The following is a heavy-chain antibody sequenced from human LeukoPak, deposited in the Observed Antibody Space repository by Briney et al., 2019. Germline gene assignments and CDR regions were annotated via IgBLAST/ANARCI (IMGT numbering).Heavy chain of an antibody. CDR1: GGSFSGYY. V-gene: IGHV4-34*01. CDR2: INHSGST. Sequence: SETLSLTCAVYGGSFSGYYWSWIRQPPGKGLEWIGEINHSGSTNYNPSLKSRVTISVDTSKNQFSLKLSSVTAADTAVYYCARGGRSSDSFDPWGQGMLVTVSS. CDR3: ARGGRSSDSFDP. D-gene: IGHD2-2*01. J-gene: IGHJ5*02.